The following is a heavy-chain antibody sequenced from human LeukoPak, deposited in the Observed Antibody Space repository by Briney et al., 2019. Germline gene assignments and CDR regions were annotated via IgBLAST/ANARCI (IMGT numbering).Heavy chain of an antibody. V-gene: IGHV4-59*01. CDR1: GGSISSYY. CDR2: IYYSGST. D-gene: IGHD1-1*01. J-gene: IGHJ4*02. Sequence: SETLSLTCTVSGGSISSYYWSWIRQPPGKGLEWIGYIYYSGSTNYNPSLKSRVTISVDTSKNQFSLKLSSVTAADTAVYYCARDLGYNWNARWGDYWGQGTLVTVSS. CDR3: ARDLGYNWNARWGDY.